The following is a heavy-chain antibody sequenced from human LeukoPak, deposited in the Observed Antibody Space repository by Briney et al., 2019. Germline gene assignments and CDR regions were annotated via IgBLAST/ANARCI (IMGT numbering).Heavy chain of an antibody. J-gene: IGHJ3*02. D-gene: IGHD1-26*01. CDR1: GGSFSGYY. V-gene: IGHV4-34*01. Sequence: PSETLSLTCAVYGGSFSGYYWSWIRQPPGKGLEWIGEINHSGSTNYNPSLKSRVTISVDTSKNQFSLKLSSVTAADTAVYYCARVSGVGATYGAFDIWGQGTMVTVSS. CDR3: ARVSGVGATYGAFDI. CDR2: INHSGST.